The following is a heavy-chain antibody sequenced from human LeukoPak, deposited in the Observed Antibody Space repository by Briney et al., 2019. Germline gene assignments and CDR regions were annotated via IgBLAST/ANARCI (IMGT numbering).Heavy chain of an antibody. CDR2: ISSSSSYI. V-gene: IGHV3-21*01. J-gene: IGHJ5*02. Sequence: GGSLRLSCAASGFTFSSYGMHWVRQTPGKGLEWVSSISSSSSYIYYADSVKGRFTISRDNAKNSLYLQMNSLRAEDTAVYYCARGPSSMVRGVNWFDPWGQGTLVTVSS. CDR1: GFTFSSYG. D-gene: IGHD3-10*01. CDR3: ARGPSSMVRGVNWFDP.